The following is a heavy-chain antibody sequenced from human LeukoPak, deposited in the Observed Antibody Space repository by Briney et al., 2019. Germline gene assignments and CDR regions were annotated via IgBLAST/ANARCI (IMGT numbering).Heavy chain of an antibody. J-gene: IGHJ6*04. CDR3: ARASVLLEVDV. CDR1: GFTFSSYS. CDR2: ISSSSSYI. D-gene: IGHD2/OR15-2a*01. V-gene: IGHV3-21*04. Sequence: PGGSLRLSCAASGFTFSSYSMNWVRQAPGKGLEWVSSISSSSSYIYYADSVKGRFTISRDNSKNTLYLQMNSLRAEDTAVYYCARASVLLEVDVWGKGTTVTISS.